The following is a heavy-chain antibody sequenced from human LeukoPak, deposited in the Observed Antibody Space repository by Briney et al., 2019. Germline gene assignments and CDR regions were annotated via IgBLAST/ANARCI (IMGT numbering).Heavy chain of an antibody. CDR1: GFTFDDYA. J-gene: IGHJ2*01. Sequence: GGSLRLSCAASGFTFDDYAMHWVRQAPGKGLEWVSGISWNSGSIGYGDSVKGRFTVSRDSAKNSLYLQMNSLRAEDTALYYCAKAIGGSYYWYFDLWGRGTLVTVSS. CDR3: AKAIGGSYYWYFDL. V-gene: IGHV3-9*01. CDR2: ISWNSGSI. D-gene: IGHD3-10*01.